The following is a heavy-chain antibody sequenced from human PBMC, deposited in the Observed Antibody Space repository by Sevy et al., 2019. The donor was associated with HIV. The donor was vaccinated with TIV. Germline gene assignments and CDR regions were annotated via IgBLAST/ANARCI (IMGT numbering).Heavy chain of an antibody. D-gene: IGHD3-22*01. J-gene: IGHJ3*01. Sequence: GESLKISCKGSGYSFTSYWIGWVRQMPGKGLEWMGIIYPGDSDTRYSPSFQGQVTISADKSISTAYLQWSSLKASDTATYYYTYHRIPDYYGSSGHSLSGDFDVWGQGTLITVS. CDR1: GYSFTSYW. CDR3: TYHRIPDYYGSSGHSLSGDFDV. CDR2: IYPGDSDT. V-gene: IGHV5-51*01.